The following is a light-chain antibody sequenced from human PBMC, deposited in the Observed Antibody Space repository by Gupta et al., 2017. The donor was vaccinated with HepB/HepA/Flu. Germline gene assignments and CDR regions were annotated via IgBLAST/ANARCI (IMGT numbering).Light chain of an antibody. J-gene: IGKJ1*01. V-gene: IGKV1-5*03. Sequence: DIQMTQSPSTLSASVGDRVTITCRAGQSISSWLAWYQQKSGKAPKLLIYKASNLESGVPSRFSGSGSGTXFALTIXSLQPDDFATYYCQQYSTYTWTFGXGTKVEIK. CDR2: KAS. CDR1: QSISSW. CDR3: QQYSTYTWT.